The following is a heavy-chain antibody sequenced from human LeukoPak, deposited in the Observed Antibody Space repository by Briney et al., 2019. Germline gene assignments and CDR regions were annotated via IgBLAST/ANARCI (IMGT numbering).Heavy chain of an antibody. V-gene: IGHV3-48*01. Sequence: GGFLRLSCAASGFTFSSYSMNWVRQAPGKGLEWVSYISSASNTIYYADSVKGRFTISRDNAKNSLYLQMNSLRAEDTAMYYCARDGWFGDNNWFDPWGQGTLVTVSS. J-gene: IGHJ5*02. CDR2: ISSASNTI. D-gene: IGHD3-10*01. CDR3: ARDGWFGDNNWFDP. CDR1: GFTFSSYS.